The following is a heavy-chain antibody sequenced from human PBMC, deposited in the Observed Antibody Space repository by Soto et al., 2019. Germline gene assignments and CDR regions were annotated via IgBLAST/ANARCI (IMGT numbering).Heavy chain of an antibody. J-gene: IGHJ3*02. CDR2: IYYSGST. V-gene: IGHV4-59*01. CDR3: ARKNWNTRSEAFVI. D-gene: IGHD1-1*01. CDR1: GGSISRYY. Sequence: SETLSLTCTGSGGSISRYYGSWIRQPPVKGLEWIGYIYYSGSTNYNPSLKSRVTISVDTSKNQFSLKLSSVTAADTAVYYCARKNWNTRSEAFVIWGKGT.